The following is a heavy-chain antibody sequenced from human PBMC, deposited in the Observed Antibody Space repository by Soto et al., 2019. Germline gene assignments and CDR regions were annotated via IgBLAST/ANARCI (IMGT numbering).Heavy chain of an antibody. CDR3: AKDLEFRRYGGPNWFDP. CDR1: GFTFSSYG. CDR2: IPYDGSNK. J-gene: IGHJ5*02. V-gene: IGHV3-30*18. Sequence: PGGSLRLSCAASGFTFSSYGMHWVRQAPGKGLEWVAVIPYDGSNKYYADSVKGRFTISRDNSKNTLYLQMNSLRAEDTAVYYCAKDLEFRRYGGPNWFDPWGQGTLVTVSS. D-gene: IGHD4-17*01.